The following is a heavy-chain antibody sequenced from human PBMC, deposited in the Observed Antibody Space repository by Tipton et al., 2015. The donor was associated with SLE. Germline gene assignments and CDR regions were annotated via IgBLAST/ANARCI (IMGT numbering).Heavy chain of an antibody. D-gene: IGHD3-3*01. V-gene: IGHV4-39*07. J-gene: IGHJ4*02. CDR3: ARTPTYDFWNYYFDY. CDR2: IYYSGST. CDR1: GGSISSSSYY. Sequence: TLSLTCTVSGGSISSSSYYWGWIRQPPGKGLEWIGSIYYSGSTYYNPSLKSRVTISVDTSKNQFSLKLSSVTAADTAVYYCARTPTYDFWNYYFDYWGQGTLVTVSS.